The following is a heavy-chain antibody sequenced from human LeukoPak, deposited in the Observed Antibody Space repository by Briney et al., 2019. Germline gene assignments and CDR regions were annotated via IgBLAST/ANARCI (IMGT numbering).Heavy chain of an antibody. Sequence: GRSLRLSCAASGFTFSFNAMHWVRQAPGKGLEWVASISYDGSNQYYADSVKGRFTISRDNSRNTLYLQMNSLRAEDTAVYYCAGSVYTSGWNYFDYWGQGTLVTVSS. CDR3: AGSVYTSGWNYFDY. CDR2: ISYDGSNQ. D-gene: IGHD6-19*01. J-gene: IGHJ4*02. V-gene: IGHV3-30*04. CDR1: GFTFSFNA.